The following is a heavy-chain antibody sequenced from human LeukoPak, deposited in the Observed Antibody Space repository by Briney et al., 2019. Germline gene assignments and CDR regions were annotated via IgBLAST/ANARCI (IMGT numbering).Heavy chain of an antibody. J-gene: IGHJ6*03. D-gene: IGHD6-13*01. V-gene: IGHV3-30*02. CDR3: AKAWASQYSGSWYPIYYYYYMDV. Sequence: GGSLRLSCAASGFTFSSYGMHWVRQAPGKGLEWVAFIRYDGSNKYYADSVKGRFTISRDNSKNTLYLQMNSLRAEDTAVYYCAKAWASQYSGSWYPIYYYYYMDVWGKGTTVTVSS. CDR2: IRYDGSNK. CDR1: GFTFSSYG.